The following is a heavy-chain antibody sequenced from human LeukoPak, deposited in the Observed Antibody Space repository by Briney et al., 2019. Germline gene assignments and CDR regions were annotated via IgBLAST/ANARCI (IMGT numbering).Heavy chain of an antibody. CDR3: ARVLGYCSGGSCHGRFDP. Sequence: PSETLSLTCTVSGGSITNYYWTWIRQPPRKGLEWIGYVYYSGSANYNPSLMSRVTISVDTSKTQFSLKLSSVTAADTAVYYCARVLGYCSGGSCHGRFDPWGQGTLVTVSS. D-gene: IGHD2-15*01. CDR1: GGSITNYY. V-gene: IGHV4-59*01. CDR2: VYYSGSA. J-gene: IGHJ5*02.